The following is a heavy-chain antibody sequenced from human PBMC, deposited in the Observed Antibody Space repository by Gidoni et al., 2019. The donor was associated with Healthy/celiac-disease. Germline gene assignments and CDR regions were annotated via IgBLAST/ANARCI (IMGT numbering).Heavy chain of an antibody. Sequence: QVQLVQSGAEVKKPGSSVTFSCKASGGTFSSYAISWVRQAPGQGLEWMGGIIPIFGTANYAQKFQGRVTITADKSTSTAYMELSSLRSENTAVYYCARDLPRYPNQLWENWYFDIWGRGTLVTVSS. CDR3: ARDLPRYPNQLWENWYFDI. D-gene: IGHD5-18*01. CDR2: IIPIFGTA. V-gene: IGHV1-69*06. J-gene: IGHJ2*01. CDR1: GGTFSSYA.